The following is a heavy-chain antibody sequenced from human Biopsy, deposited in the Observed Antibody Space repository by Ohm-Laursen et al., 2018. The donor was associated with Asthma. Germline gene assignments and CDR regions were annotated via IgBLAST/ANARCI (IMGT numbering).Heavy chain of an antibody. V-gene: IGHV3-30*03. Sequence: SLRLSCSASGFTFSSYGMHWVRQAPGKGLEWEAVISYDGSNKYYADSVKGRFTISRDNSKNTLYLQMNSLRAEDTAVYYCAREGGDYLSGYYYYYGMDVWGQGTTVTVSS. CDR3: AREGGDYLSGYYYYYGMDV. CDR1: GFTFSSYG. J-gene: IGHJ6*02. D-gene: IGHD4-17*01. CDR2: ISYDGSNK.